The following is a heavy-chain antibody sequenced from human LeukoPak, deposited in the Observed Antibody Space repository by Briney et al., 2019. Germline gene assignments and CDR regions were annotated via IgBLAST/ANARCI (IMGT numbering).Heavy chain of an antibody. CDR1: GGSISSYY. CDR2: IYYSGST. J-gene: IGHJ4*02. Sequence: SETLSLTCTVSGGSISSYYWSWIRQPPGKGLEWIGYIYYSGSTNYNPSLKSRVTISVDTSKNQFSLKLSSVTAADTAAYYCARVYGNDFWSGYYTPYFDYWGQGTLVTVSS. CDR3: ARVYGNDFWSGYYTPYFDY. D-gene: IGHD3-3*01. V-gene: IGHV4-59*01.